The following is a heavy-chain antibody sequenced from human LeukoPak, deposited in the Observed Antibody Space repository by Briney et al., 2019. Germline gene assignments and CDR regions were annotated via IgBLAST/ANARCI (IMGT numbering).Heavy chain of an antibody. J-gene: IGHJ6*03. Sequence: PGGTLRLSCAASGFTFSSYGMSWGRQAPGKGLEWVSAISGTGGTTYYADSVKGRFTISRDNSKNTLYLQMNSLRAEDTAVYYCAKNGDRGAYCSGGSCYPYYYYMDVWGKGTTVTISS. CDR1: GFTFSSYG. D-gene: IGHD2-15*01. V-gene: IGHV3-23*01. CDR3: AKNGDRGAYCSGGSCYPYYYYMDV. CDR2: ISGTGGTT.